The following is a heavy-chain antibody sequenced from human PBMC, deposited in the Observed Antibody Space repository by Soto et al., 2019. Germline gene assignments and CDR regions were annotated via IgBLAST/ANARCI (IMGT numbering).Heavy chain of an antibody. CDR1: GFTFSSYW. CDR3: ASSNYYGSGSYYAGANHFDY. V-gene: IGHV3-7*01. Sequence: GGSLRLSCAASGFTFSSYWMSWVRQAPGKGLEWVANIKQDGSEKYYVDSVKGRFAISRDSAKNSLYLQMNSLRAEDTAVYYCASSNYYGSGSYYAGANHFDYWGQGTLVTVSS. J-gene: IGHJ4*02. CDR2: IKQDGSEK. D-gene: IGHD3-10*01.